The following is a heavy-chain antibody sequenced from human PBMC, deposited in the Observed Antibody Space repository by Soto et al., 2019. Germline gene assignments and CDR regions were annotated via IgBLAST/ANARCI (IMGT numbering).Heavy chain of an antibody. V-gene: IGHV3-23*01. D-gene: IGHD2-2*01. CDR3: ANWLRCSSCEGMDV. Sequence: GGSLRLSCAASGFTFSSYAMSWVRQAPGKGLEWVSSISGSGGSTYYADSVKGRFTISRDNSKNTLYLQMNSLRAEDTAVYYCANWLRCSSCEGMDVWGQGTTVTVSS. J-gene: IGHJ6*02. CDR2: ISGSGGST. CDR1: GFTFSSYA.